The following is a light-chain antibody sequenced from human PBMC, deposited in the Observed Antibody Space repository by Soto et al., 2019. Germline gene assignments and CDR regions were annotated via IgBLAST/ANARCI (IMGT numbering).Light chain of an antibody. CDR2: DAS. V-gene: IGKV1-5*01. CDR3: QQYNSYSWT. J-gene: IGKJ1*01. Sequence: QMTQSPSTLSASVGDSVTITCRASQSITIWLAWYQQKPGKAPKLLIYDASTLESGVPSRFSGSRSGTEFTLTISSLQPDDFATYYCQQYNSYSWTFGQGTKVAIK. CDR1: QSITIW.